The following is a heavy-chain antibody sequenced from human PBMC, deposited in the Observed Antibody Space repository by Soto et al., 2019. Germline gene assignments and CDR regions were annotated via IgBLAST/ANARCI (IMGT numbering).Heavy chain of an antibody. CDR2: IYYSGST. D-gene: IGHD1-26*01. Sequence: SETLSLTCTVSGVSISSYYLSLIRQPTGKGLEWIGYIYYSGSTNYNPSLKSRVTISVDTSKNQFSLKLSSVTAADTAVYYCARHRSDSGYDYYYMDVWGKGTTVTVSS. J-gene: IGHJ6*03. CDR3: ARHRSDSGYDYYYMDV. CDR1: GVSISSYY. V-gene: IGHV4-59*08.